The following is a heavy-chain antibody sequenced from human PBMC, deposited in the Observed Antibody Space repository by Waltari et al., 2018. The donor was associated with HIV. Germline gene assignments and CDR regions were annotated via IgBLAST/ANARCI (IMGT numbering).Heavy chain of an antibody. CDR3: ARGGRYSGSYPPEYYFDY. V-gene: IGHV6-1*01. D-gene: IGHD1-26*01. CDR1: GASVSSNSAA. CDR2: TYYRSKWYN. J-gene: IGHJ4*02. Sequence: QVQLQQSGPGLVKPSQTLSLTCAISGASVSSNSAAWNWIRQSPSRGLEWLGRTYYRSKWYNDYAVSVKSRITINPDTSKNQFSLQLNSVTPEDTAVYYCARGGRYSGSYPPEYYFDYWGQGTLVTVSS.